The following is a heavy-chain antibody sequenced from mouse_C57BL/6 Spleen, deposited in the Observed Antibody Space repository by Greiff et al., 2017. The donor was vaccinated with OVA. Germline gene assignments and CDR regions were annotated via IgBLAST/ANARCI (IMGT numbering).Heavy chain of an antibody. CDR3: ARSADGSSYYYFDY. CDR1: GYTFTSYW. J-gene: IGHJ2*01. D-gene: IGHD1-1*01. CDR2: IYPGSGST. Sequence: QVQLKEPGAELVKPGASVKMSCKASGYTFTSYWITWVKQRPGQGLEWIGDIYPGSGSTNYNEKFKSKATLTVDTSSSTAYMQLSSLTSEDSAVYYCARSADGSSYYYFDYWGQGTTLTVSS. V-gene: IGHV1-55*01.